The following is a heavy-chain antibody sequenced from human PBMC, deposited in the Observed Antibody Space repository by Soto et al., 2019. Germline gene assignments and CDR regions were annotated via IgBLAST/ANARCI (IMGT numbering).Heavy chain of an antibody. Sequence: SVKVSCKASGFTFTSSAVQWVRQARGQRLEWIGWIVVGSGNTSYAQKFQERVTITRDMSTSTAYMELSSLRSEDTAVYYCAASYGDYEKTDYWGQGTLVTVSS. CDR3: AASYGDYEKTDY. D-gene: IGHD4-17*01. J-gene: IGHJ4*02. CDR2: IVVGSGNT. CDR1: GFTFTSSA. V-gene: IGHV1-58*01.